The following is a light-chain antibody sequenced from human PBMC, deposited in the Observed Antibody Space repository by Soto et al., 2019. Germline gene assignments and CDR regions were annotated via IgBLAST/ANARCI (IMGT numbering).Light chain of an antibody. V-gene: IGLV2-8*01. CDR2: EVS. Sequence: QSVLTQPPSASGSPGQSVTISCTGTSSDVGGYNYVSWYQQHPRKAPKLMIYEVSKRPSGVPDRFSGSKSGNTASLTVSGLQAEDEADYYCSSYAGSNIGVFGGGTKVTVL. CDR3: SSYAGSNIGV. J-gene: IGLJ3*02. CDR1: SSDVGGYNY.